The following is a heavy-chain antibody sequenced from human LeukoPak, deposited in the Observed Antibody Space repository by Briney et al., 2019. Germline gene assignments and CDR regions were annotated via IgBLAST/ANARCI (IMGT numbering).Heavy chain of an antibody. CDR1: GSSISSYY. CDR3: ASDSGSYLDTFDI. V-gene: IGHV4-59*08. J-gene: IGHJ4*02. Sequence: SETLSLTCTVSGSSISSYYWSWIRQPPGKGLEWLGCIYYSGSTKYNPSLKSRVTISLDTSKNQFSLKLSSVTAADTAVYYCASDSGSYLDTFDIWGQGTLVTVSS. D-gene: IGHD1-26*01. CDR2: IYYSGST.